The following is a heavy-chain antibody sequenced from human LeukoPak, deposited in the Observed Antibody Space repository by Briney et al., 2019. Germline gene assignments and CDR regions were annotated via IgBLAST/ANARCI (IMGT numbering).Heavy chain of an antibody. V-gene: IGHV1-69*13. CDR2: IIPVFGSP. D-gene: IGHD3-22*01. Sequence: SVKVSCKASGYTFTSYDINWVRQAPGQGLEWIGGIIPVFGSPDYAQKFQGRVTITADESMSTVYMEVSSLSSEDTAVYYCARVGDSNSRYYYYHMDVWGKGTTVTVSS. J-gene: IGHJ6*03. CDR3: ARVGDSNSRYYYYHMDV. CDR1: GYTFTSYD.